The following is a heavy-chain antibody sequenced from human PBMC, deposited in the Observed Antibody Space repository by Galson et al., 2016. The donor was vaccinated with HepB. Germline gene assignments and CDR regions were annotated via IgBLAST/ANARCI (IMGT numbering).Heavy chain of an antibody. J-gene: IGHJ4*02. D-gene: IGHD1-26*01. V-gene: IGHV1-18*01. CDR1: DYTFISYG. Sequence: SVKVSCKAFDYTFISYGISWVRQAPGQGLEWMGWISAYNGNTNYAQKFQGRLAMTTDTSTSTAYMELRSLRSDDTAVYYCARVDEVWWELPPGYFDYWGQGTLVTVSS. CDR3: ARVDEVWWELPPGYFDY. CDR2: ISAYNGNT.